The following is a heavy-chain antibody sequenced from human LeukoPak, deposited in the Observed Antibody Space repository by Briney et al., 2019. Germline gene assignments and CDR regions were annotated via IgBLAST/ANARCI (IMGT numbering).Heavy chain of an antibody. V-gene: IGHV3-7*03. CDR3: VRGPHIAATSY. J-gene: IGHJ4*02. CDR2: IKQDGSEK. D-gene: IGHD6-25*01. CDR1: GFSFNNYR. Sequence: GGSQRLSCAASGFSFNNYRMTWVRQAPGKGLEWVANIKQDGSEKQYVDSVKGRFAISRDNAKRSLYLQINTLRAEDTAVYYCVRGPHIAATSYWGQGTLVTVSS.